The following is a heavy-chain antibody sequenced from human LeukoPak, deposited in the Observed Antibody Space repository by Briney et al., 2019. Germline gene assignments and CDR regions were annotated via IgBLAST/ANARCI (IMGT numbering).Heavy chain of an antibody. CDR3: ATDPGLVAARPRGWFDP. V-gene: IGHV1-24*01. J-gene: IGHJ5*02. CDR2: FDPEDGET. CDR1: GYTLTELS. D-gene: IGHD6-6*01. Sequence: ASVKVSCKVSGYTLTELSMHWVRQAPGKGLEWMGGFDPEDGETIYAQKFQGRVTMTEDTSTDTAYMELSSLRSEDTAVYYCATDPGLVAARPRGWFDPWGQGTLVTVSS.